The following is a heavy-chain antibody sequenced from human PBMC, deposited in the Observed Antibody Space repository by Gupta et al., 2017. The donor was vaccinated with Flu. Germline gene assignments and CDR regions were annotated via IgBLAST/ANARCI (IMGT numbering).Heavy chain of an antibody. CDR2: ISGSGGST. V-gene: IGHV3-23*01. CDR1: GFTFSSYA. D-gene: IGHD4-17*01. Sequence: EVQLLESGGGLVQPGGSLRLSCAASGFTFSSYAMSWVRQAPGKGLEWVSAISGSGGSTYYADSVKGRFTISRDNSKNTLYLQMNSLRAEDTAVYYCAKDPFSGTTVTTCFGYWGQGTLVTVSS. CDR3: AKDPFSGTTVTTCFGY. J-gene: IGHJ4*02.